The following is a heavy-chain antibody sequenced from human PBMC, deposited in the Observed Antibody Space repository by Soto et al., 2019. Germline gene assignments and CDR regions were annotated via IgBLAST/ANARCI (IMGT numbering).Heavy chain of an antibody. Sequence: PGGSLRLSCAASGFTFSSYAMSWVRQAPGKGLEWVSAISGSGGSTYYADSVKGRFTISRDNSKNTLYLQMNSLRAEDTAVYYCAPKISSSKGYYYYYGMDVWGQGTTVNVS. J-gene: IGHJ6*02. CDR3: APKISSSKGYYYYYGMDV. V-gene: IGHV3-23*01. D-gene: IGHD6-13*01. CDR2: ISGSGGST. CDR1: GFTFSSYA.